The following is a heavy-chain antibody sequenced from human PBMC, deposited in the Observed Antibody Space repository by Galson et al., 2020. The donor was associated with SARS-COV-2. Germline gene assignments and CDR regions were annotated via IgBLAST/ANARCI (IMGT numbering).Heavy chain of an antibody. D-gene: IGHD3-10*01. CDR3: ARSPPASTSGTSIYFDY. J-gene: IGHJ4*02. CDR2: LDTSSTYI. Sequence: NWVRQSPGKALEWVASLDTSSTYIYHADSLKGRFTISRDNAENSLYLQMNSLRAEDTAVYYCARSPPASTSGTSIYFDYWGQGTQVTVSS. V-gene: IGHV3-21*01.